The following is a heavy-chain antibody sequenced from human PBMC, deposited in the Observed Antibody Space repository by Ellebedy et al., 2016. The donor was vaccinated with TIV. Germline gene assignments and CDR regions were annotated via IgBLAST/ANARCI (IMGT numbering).Heavy chain of an antibody. J-gene: IGHJ4*02. Sequence: AASVKVSCKASGYTFTRNGISWVRQAPGQGLEWMGWISVHNDNTNYAQKFQGRVTMTTDTSTTTAYMELRSLRSEDTAVYYCARNRGSVLIDYWGQGTLVTVSS. D-gene: IGHD2-8*01. CDR1: GYTFTRNG. CDR3: ARNRGSVLIDY. V-gene: IGHV1-18*04. CDR2: ISVHNDNT.